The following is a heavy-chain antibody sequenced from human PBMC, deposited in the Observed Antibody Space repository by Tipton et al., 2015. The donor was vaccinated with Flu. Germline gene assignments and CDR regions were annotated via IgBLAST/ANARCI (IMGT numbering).Heavy chain of an antibody. J-gene: IGHJ2*01. V-gene: IGHV4-61*02. D-gene: IGHD2-21*02. Sequence: LRLSCTVSGGSISSGSYYWSWIRQPAGKGLEWIGRIYTSGSTNYNPSLKSRVTISVDTSKNQFSLKLSSVTAADTAVYYCARGVYCGGDCYSLGYFDLWGRGTLVTVSS. CDR2: IYTSGST. CDR1: GGSISSGSYY. CDR3: ARGVYCGGDCYSLGYFDL.